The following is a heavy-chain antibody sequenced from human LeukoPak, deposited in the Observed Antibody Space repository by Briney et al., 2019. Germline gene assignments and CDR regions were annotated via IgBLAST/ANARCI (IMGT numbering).Heavy chain of an antibody. CDR2: IRQDGSVN. CDR3: ARAGITMVRGATYGAFDI. CDR1: GFTFSSYW. Sequence: GGSLRLSCEAYGFTFSSYWMSWVRQAPGKGLEWVATIRQDGSVNHCVDSVKGRFTVSRDNAWNSLYLQMDSLRAEDTAVYYCARAGITMVRGATYGAFDIWGQGTMVTVSS. D-gene: IGHD3-10*01. J-gene: IGHJ3*02. V-gene: IGHV3-7*01.